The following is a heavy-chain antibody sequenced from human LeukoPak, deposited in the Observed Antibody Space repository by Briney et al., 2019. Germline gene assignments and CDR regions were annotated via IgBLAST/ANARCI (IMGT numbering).Heavy chain of an antibody. D-gene: IGHD3-16*02. V-gene: IGHV3-30*02. CDR2: IRYDGSNK. J-gene: IGHJ4*02. Sequence: PGGSLRLSCAASGFTFSIYGMHWVRQAPGKGLEWVAFIRYDGSNKYYADSVKGRFTISRDNSKNTLYLQMNSLRAEDTAVYYCAREDSAPVWGSYRPFDYWGQGTLVTVSS. CDR1: GFTFSIYG. CDR3: AREDSAPVWGSYRPFDY.